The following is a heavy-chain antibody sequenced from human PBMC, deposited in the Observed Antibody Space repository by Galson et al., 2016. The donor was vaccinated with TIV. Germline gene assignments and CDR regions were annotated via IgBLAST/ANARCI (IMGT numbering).Heavy chain of an antibody. J-gene: IGHJ6*02. CDR1: GYTFSIYG. CDR2: INTATGDP. Sequence: SVKVSCKASGYTFSIYGMNWVRQAPGQGLEWMGWINTATGDPTYAQGFTGRFVFSSDTSVSTTYLQISSLKAEDTAVYYCARLRYGNYYGVDVWGQGTTDTVSS. D-gene: IGHD3-9*01. V-gene: IGHV7-4-1*02. CDR3: ARLRYGNYYGVDV.